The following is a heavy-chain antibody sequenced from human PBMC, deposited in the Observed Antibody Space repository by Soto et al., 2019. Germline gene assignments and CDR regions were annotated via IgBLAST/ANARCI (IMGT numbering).Heavy chain of an antibody. J-gene: IGHJ4*02. CDR1: GYSISSGYY. D-gene: IGHD5-18*01. CDR3: ARTTAMVFEGLGDFDY. CDR2: IYHSGST. Sequence: NPSETLSLTCAVSGYSISSGYYWGWIRQPPGKGLEWIGSIYHSGSTYYNPSLKSRVTISVGTSKNQFSLKLSSVTAADTAVYYRARTTAMVFEGLGDFDYWGQGTLVTVSS. V-gene: IGHV4-38-2*01.